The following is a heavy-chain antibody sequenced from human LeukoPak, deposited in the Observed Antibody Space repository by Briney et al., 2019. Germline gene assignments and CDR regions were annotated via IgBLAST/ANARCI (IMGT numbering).Heavy chain of an antibody. CDR3: TRGHIADRPRATNWFDP. CDR1: GGSISSGGYY. Sequence: SQTLSLTCSVSGGSISSGGYYWTWIRQYPGKGLEWIGHIYYSGSTYYNPSLESRLTISVDTSENHFSLKLSSVTAADTAVYYCTRGHIADRPRATNWFDPWGQGTLVTVSS. D-gene: IGHD6-6*01. CDR2: IYYSGST. J-gene: IGHJ5*02. V-gene: IGHV4-31*03.